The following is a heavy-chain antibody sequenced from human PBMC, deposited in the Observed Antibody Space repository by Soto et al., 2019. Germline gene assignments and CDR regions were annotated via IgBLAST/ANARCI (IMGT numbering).Heavy chain of an antibody. CDR1: GYTLTELS. V-gene: IGHV1-24*01. D-gene: IGHD6-13*01. CDR3: ATAHYSIAAAGGFDY. Sequence: ASVKVSCKVSGYTLTELSRHWARQAPGKGLEWMGGFDPEDGETIYAQKFQGRVTMTEDTSTDTAYMELSSLRSEDTAVYYCATAHYSIAAAGGFDYWGQGTLVTVSS. J-gene: IGHJ4*02. CDR2: FDPEDGET.